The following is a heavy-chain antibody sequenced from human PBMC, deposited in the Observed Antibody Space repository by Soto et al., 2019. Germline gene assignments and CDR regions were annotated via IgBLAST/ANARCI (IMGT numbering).Heavy chain of an antibody. J-gene: IGHJ4*02. V-gene: IGHV3-74*01. CDR3: VREYQFDY. Sequence: EVQLLESGGGLVQPGGSLRLSCAASGFTFGSYWMYWVRQAPGKGLVWVSRVNNDGSSTRYADSVKGRSTISRDNAKNKLYLQMNSLRDEDTAVYYCVREYQFDYWGQGTLVTVSS. CDR1: GFTFGSYW. CDR2: VNNDGSST. D-gene: IGHD2-2*01.